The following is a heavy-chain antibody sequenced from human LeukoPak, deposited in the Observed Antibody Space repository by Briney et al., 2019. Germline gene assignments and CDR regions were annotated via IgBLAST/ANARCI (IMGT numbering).Heavy chain of an antibody. D-gene: IGHD6-13*01. J-gene: IGHJ4*02. CDR3: ARSVGYSSSWYVGYFDY. CDR1: GLTFDDYG. V-gene: IGHV3-20*04. CDR2: INWNGGST. Sequence: PGGSLRLSCAASGLTFDDYGMSWVRQASGKGLEWVSGINWNGGSTGYADSVKGRFTISRDNAKNSLYLQMNSLRAEDTALYYCARSVGYSSSWYVGYFDYWGQGTLVTVSS.